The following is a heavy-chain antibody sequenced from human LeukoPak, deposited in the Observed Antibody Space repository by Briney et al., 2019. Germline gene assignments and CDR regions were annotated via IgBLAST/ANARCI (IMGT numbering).Heavy chain of an antibody. V-gene: IGHV1-18*01. Sequence: ASVKVSCKASGYTFTSYGISWVRQAPGQGLEWMGWISAYNGNTNYAQKLQGRVTMTTDTSTSTAYMELRSLRSDDTAVYYCARDPRMTTVTTTDYWGQGTLVTVSS. D-gene: IGHD4-17*01. CDR3: ARDPRMTTVTTTDY. CDR2: ISAYNGNT. CDR1: GYTFTSYG. J-gene: IGHJ4*02.